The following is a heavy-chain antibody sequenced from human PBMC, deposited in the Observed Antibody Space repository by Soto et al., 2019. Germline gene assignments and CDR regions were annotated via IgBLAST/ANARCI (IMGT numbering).Heavy chain of an antibody. CDR3: ASGRGYDILTGYYPYFDY. J-gene: IGHJ4*02. CDR2: ISWNSGSI. D-gene: IGHD3-9*01. Sequence: PGGSLRLSCAASGLTFDDYAMHWVRQAPGKDLEWVSGISWNSGSIGYADSVKGRFTISRDNAKNSLYLQMNSLRAGDTALYYCASGRGYDILTGYYPYFDYWGQGTLVTV. V-gene: IGHV3-9*01. CDR1: GLTFDDYA.